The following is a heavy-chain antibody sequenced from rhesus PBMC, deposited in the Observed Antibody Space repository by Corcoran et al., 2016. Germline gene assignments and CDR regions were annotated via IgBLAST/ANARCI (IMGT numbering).Heavy chain of an antibody. CDR1: GYSISSGYF. D-gene: IGHD6-13*01. Sequence: QVQLQESGPGLVKPSETLSLTCAVSGYSISSGYFWGWIRRPPGKGLEYLGYIIGSRGSTYDNPSLKSRVTRSKDTSKNQFSLMLTSVTAADTAVYYCARRLDRSRFYYWGQGVLVTVSS. V-gene: IGHV4-99*01. CDR2: IIGSRGST. CDR3: ARRLDRSRFYY. J-gene: IGHJ4*01.